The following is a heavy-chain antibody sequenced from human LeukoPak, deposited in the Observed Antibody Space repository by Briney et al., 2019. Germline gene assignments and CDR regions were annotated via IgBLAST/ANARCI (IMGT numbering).Heavy chain of an antibody. Sequence: GGSLRLSCAASGFTFSIHGMNWVRQAPGKGLEWVANINLDGSQKYYVDSLKGRFTISRDNAKNSLYLQMNSLRAEDTAVYYCARDVDYANPRHDYWGQGTLVTVSS. D-gene: IGHD4/OR15-4a*01. J-gene: IGHJ4*02. CDR2: INLDGSQK. V-gene: IGHV3-7*01. CDR3: ARDVDYANPRHDY. CDR1: GFTFSIHG.